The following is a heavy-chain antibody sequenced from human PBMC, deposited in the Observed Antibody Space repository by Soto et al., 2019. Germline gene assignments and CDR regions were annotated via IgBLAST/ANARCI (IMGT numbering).Heavy chain of an antibody. D-gene: IGHD4-17*01. Sequence: QVQLQESGPGLVRPSQTLSLTCTVSGGSISSDHYHWTWIRQTPGKGLEWIGYIHYMGSVYYNPSLHSRVTMSVDTSKNLFSLKLSSVTAADTAVYFCVREDDGGDRDYYGLDVWGQGTTVTVSS. CDR1: GGSISSDHYH. V-gene: IGHV4-30-4*01. J-gene: IGHJ6*02. CDR2: IHYMGSV. CDR3: VREDDGGDRDYYGLDV.